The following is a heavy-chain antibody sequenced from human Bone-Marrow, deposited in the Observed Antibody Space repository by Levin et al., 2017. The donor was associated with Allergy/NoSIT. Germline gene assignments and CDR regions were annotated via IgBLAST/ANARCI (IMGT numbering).Heavy chain of an antibody. CDR2: ISYDGSNK. Sequence: PPGGSLRLSCAASGFTFSSFAMHWVRQAPGKGLEWVAFISYDGSNKFYADSVKGRFTISRDNSKNTLFLEMSSLRPEDTAVYFCVKGGSYLFELIPFNYWGQGTLVTVSS. CDR3: VKGGSYLFELIPFNY. J-gene: IGHJ4*02. CDR1: GFTFSSFA. V-gene: IGHV3-30*18. D-gene: IGHD1-26*01.